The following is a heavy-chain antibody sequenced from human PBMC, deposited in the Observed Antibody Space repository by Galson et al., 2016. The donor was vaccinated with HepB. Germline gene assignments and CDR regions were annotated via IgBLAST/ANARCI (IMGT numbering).Heavy chain of an antibody. J-gene: IGHJ3*02. D-gene: IGHD3-10*01. Sequence: TLSLTCTVSGASISDGGYSWTWIRHPPGKRLEWIGYIYDSGRPFYNPSLKSRVTMSVDRSKNQFSLNLTSMTAADTAVYYCARGAWFGDAFDIWGQGTMVTVSS. CDR3: ARGAWFGDAFDI. CDR2: IYDSGRP. CDR1: GASISDGGYS. V-gene: IGHV4-30-2*01.